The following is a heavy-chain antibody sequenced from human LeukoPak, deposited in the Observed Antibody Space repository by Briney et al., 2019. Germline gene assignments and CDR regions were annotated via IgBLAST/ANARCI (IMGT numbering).Heavy chain of an antibody. CDR1: GGSLTRSLSY. Sequence: KPSETLSLTCTVSGGSLTRSLSYWGWIRRPPGKGLEWIGNIYYTGSTDYSPSFESRAAMSVDTSKNQFSLQLRSVTAADTAVYYCARLNSGYEDYYFDDWGQGTLVTVSS. J-gene: IGHJ4*02. D-gene: IGHD5-12*01. CDR2: IYYTGST. CDR3: ARLNSGYEDYYFDD. V-gene: IGHV4-39*01.